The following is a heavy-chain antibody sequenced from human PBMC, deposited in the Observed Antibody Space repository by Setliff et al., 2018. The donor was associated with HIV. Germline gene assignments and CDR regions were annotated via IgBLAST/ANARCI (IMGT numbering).Heavy chain of an antibody. CDR2: IYYSGST. J-gene: IGHJ5*02. CDR1: GGSISSSSYY. Sequence: PSETLSLTCTVSGGSISSSSYYWGWIRQPPGKGLEWIGSIYYSGSTYYNPSLKTRVTISVDTSKNQFSLKLGSVTAADTAVYYCARGRTQWPNYNYFDPWGLGTLVTVSS. D-gene: IGHD6-19*01. CDR3: ARGRTQWPNYNYFDP. V-gene: IGHV4-39*01.